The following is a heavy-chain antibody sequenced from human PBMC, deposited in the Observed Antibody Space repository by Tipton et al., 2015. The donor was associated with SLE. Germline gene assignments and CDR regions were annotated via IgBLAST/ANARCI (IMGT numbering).Heavy chain of an antibody. CDR3: ASRLHFAFDI. J-gene: IGHJ3*02. D-gene: IGHD4-11*01. CDR2: INHSGST. V-gene: IGHV4-34*01. CDR1: GFTVSSNY. Sequence: LRLSCAASGFTVSSNYMSWVRQAPGKGLGWIGEINHSGSTNYSPSLKSRVTISVDTSKNQFSLKLSSVTAADTAVYYCASRLHFAFDIWGQGTMVTVSS.